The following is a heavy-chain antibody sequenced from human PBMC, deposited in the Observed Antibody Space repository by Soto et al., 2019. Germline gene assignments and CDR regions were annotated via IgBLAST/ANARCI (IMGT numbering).Heavy chain of an antibody. CDR1: GYTFTSYY. J-gene: IGHJ6*02. CDR3: ARDHVGYYDFWSGYYYYYGMDV. V-gene: IGHV1-46*01. D-gene: IGHD3-3*01. Sequence: ASVKVSCKASGYTFTSYYMHWVRQAPGQGLEWMGIINPSGGSTSYAQKFQGRVTMTRDTSTSTVYMELSSLRSEDTAVYYCARDHVGYYDFWSGYYYYYGMDVWGQGTTVTVSS. CDR2: INPSGGST.